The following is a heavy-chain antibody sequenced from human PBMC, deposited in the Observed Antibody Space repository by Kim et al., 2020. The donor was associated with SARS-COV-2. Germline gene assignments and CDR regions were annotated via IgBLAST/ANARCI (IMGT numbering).Heavy chain of an antibody. Sequence: SQTLSLTCAISGDSVSSNSAAWNWIRQSPSRGLEWLGRTYYRSKWYNDYAVSVKSRITINPDTSKNQFSLQLNSVTPEDTAVYYCARSGPPFYSSGSPYGMDVWGQGTTVTVSS. CDR2: TYYRSKWYN. D-gene: IGHD6-19*01. CDR3: ARSGPPFYSSGSPYGMDV. J-gene: IGHJ6*02. CDR1: GDSVSSNSAA. V-gene: IGHV6-1*01.